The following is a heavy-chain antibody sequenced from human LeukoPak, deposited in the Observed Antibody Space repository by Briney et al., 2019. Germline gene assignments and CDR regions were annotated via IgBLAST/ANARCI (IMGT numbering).Heavy chain of an antibody. D-gene: IGHD2-21*02. CDR2: IHTSGST. V-gene: IGHV4-4*07. CDR1: GASLSSYY. CDR3: ARVTDPRYNWFDP. Sequence: PSETLSLTCTVSGASLSSYYWTWIRQPAGKGPEWVGRIHTSGSTNYYPSLTSRVNMSVDTSKNQFSLKLNSVTAADTAVYYCARVTDPRYNWFDPWGQGTLVTVSS. J-gene: IGHJ5*02.